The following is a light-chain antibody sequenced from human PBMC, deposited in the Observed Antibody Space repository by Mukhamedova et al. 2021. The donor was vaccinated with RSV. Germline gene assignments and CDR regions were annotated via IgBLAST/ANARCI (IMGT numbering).Light chain of an antibody. CDR2: DVS. V-gene: IGLV2-11*01. Sequence: QQHPGNAPKLMIYDVSKRPSGVPDRFSGSKSGNTASLTISGLQAEDEADYYCCSYAGSYTFVVFGGGTKVTVL. CDR3: CSYAGSYTFVV. J-gene: IGLJ2*01.